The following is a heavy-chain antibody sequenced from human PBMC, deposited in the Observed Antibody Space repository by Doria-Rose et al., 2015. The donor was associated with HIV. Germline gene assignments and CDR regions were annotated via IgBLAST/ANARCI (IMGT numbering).Heavy chain of an antibody. CDR2: IFSDDER. CDR3: ARIKSSRWYHKYYFDF. V-gene: IGHV2-26*01. J-gene: IGHJ4*02. D-gene: IGHD6-13*01. CDR1: GVSLSSPGMG. Sequence: SGPVLVKPTETLTLTCTVSGVSLSSPGMGVSWIRQPPGKALEWLANIFSDDERSYKTSLKSRLTIPRGTSKSRVVLTMTDMDPVDTATYYCARIKSSRWYHKYYFDFWGQGTLVIVSA.